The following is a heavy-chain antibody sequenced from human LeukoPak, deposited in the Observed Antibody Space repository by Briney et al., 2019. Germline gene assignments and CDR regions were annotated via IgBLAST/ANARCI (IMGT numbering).Heavy chain of an antibody. CDR2: IYYSGNT. V-gene: IGHV4-39*07. J-gene: IGHJ4*02. D-gene: IGHD6-19*01. Sequence: SETLSLTCTVPGDSISSSGYYWDWIRQPPGTGLEWIGSIYYSGNTYYNPSLKSRVTISVDTSKNQFSLKLSSVTVADTAVYYCARDPGISVAGPDFWGQGTLVTVSS. CDR1: GDSISSSGYY. CDR3: ARDPGISVAGPDF.